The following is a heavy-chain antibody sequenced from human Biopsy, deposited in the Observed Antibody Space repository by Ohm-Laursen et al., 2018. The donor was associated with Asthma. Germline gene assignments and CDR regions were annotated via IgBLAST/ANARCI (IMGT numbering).Heavy chain of an antibody. D-gene: IGHD3-3*02. V-gene: IGHV3-7*01. CDR1: GFTFGDYW. CDR2: IKHDGREK. Sequence: SLRLSCSASGFTFGDYWMSWVRQVPGKGLEWVASIKHDGREKNHVDSLKGRFTISRDNAKNSLYLQMNSLRAEDTAVYYCARTFHFWSPYHAEHYQLWGQGTLVTVSS. J-gene: IGHJ1*01. CDR3: ARTFHFWSPYHAEHYQL.